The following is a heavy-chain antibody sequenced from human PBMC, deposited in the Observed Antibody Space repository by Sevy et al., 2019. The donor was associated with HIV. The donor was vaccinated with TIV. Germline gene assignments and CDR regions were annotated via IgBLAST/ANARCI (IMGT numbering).Heavy chain of an antibody. D-gene: IGHD1-26*01. V-gene: IGHV3-30*04. CDR3: ARDQEEMTRRIVGGWDAFDI. CDR1: GFTFSSYA. CDR2: ISYDGSNK. Sequence: GGSLRLSCAASGFTFSSYAMHWVRQAPGKGLEWVAVISYDGSNKNYADSVKGRFTISRDNSKNTLYLQMNSLRAEDTAVYYCARDQEEMTRRIVGGWDAFDIWGQGTMVTVSS. J-gene: IGHJ3*02.